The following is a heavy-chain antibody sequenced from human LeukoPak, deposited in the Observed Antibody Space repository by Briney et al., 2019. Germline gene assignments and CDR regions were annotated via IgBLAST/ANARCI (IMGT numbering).Heavy chain of an antibody. CDR2: INHSGST. Sequence: SETLSLTCAVYGGSFSGYYWSWIRQPPGRGLEWIGEINHSGSTNYNPSLKSRVTISVDTSKNQFSLKLSSVTAADTAVYYCARAGYDSSGYVGTYYFDYWGQGTLVTVSS. CDR3: ARAGYDSSGYVGTYYFDY. J-gene: IGHJ4*02. V-gene: IGHV4-34*01. D-gene: IGHD3-22*01. CDR1: GGSFSGYY.